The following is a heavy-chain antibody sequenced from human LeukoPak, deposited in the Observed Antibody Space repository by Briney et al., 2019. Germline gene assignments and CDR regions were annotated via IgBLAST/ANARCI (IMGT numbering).Heavy chain of an antibody. Sequence: GGSLRLSCAAHGFPLSSYSMNWVPQAPGKVLELVSSMSSNSSYIYYADSVKGRFSISRDNAKNSLYLQMNSLRAEDTAVYYCARGSLVVENDYWGQGTMVTVSS. CDR1: GFPLSSYS. J-gene: IGHJ4*02. CDR3: ARGSLVVENDY. D-gene: IGHD3-22*01. CDR2: MSSNSSYI. V-gene: IGHV3-21*01.